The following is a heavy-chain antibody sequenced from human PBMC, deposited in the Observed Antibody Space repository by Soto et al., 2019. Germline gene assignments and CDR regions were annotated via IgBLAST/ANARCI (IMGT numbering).Heavy chain of an antibody. V-gene: IGHV1-46*01. CDR2: INPSGSST. J-gene: IGHJ6*02. CDR1: GYTFTSYY. CDR3: AKRDTAMDAYGMDV. D-gene: IGHD5-18*01. Sequence: GASVKVSCKASGYTFTSYYMHWVRQAPGQGLEWMGKINPSGSSTSYAQKFQGRVTMTRDTSTSTVYMELSSLRSEDTAVYYCAKRDTAMDAYGMDVWGQGTTVTVSS.